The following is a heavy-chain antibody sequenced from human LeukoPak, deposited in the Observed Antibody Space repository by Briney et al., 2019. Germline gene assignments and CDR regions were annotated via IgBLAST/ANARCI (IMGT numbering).Heavy chain of an antibody. V-gene: IGHV3-53*01. D-gene: IGHD6-25*01. J-gene: IGHJ4*02. CDR1: GFTVSSNY. CDR3: ARDQRDYFDY. CDR2: IYSGGST. Sequence: GGSLRLSCAASGFTVSSNYMSWVRQAPGKGLEWVSVIYSGGSTYYADSVKGRFTIFRDNSKNTLYLQMNSLRAEDTAVYYCARDQRDYFDYWGQGTLVTVSS.